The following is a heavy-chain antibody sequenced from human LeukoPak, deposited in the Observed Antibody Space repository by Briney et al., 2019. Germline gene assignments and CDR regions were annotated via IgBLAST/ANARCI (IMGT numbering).Heavy chain of an antibody. J-gene: IGHJ4*02. Sequence: GGSLRLSCAASGFTVSSNYMSWVRHAPGKGLEWVSVIYSGGSTYYADSVKGRFTISRDNPKNTLYLQMNSLRAEDTAVYYCARALLDTFDYWGQGTLVTVSS. CDR2: IYSGGST. CDR3: ARALLDTFDY. V-gene: IGHV3-66*01. CDR1: GFTVSSNY. D-gene: IGHD5-18*01.